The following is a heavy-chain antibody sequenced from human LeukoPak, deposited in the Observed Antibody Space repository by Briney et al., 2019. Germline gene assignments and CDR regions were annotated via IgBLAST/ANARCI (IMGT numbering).Heavy chain of an antibody. CDR2: IYPGDSGT. CDR3: ARKVGGYCSSTSCYTGGRDFRSDNWFDP. CDR1: GYSFTSYW. D-gene: IGHD2-2*01. Sequence: GESLKISCKGSGYSFTSYWIGWVRQMPGKGLEWMGIIYPGDSGTRYSPSFQGQVTISADRSISTAYLQWSSLKASDTAMYYCARKVGGYCSSTSCYTGGRDFRSDNWFDPWGQGTLVTVSS. V-gene: IGHV5-51*01. J-gene: IGHJ5*02.